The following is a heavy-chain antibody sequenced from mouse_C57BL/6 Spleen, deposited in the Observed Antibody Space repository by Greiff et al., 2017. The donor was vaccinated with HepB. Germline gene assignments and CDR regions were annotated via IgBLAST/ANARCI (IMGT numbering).Heavy chain of an antibody. CDR2: INPNNGGT. CDR1: GYTFTDYY. CDR3: ASLYYDYDGGFAY. D-gene: IGHD2-4*01. Sequence: EVQLQQSGPELVKPGASVKISCKASGYTFTDYYMNWVKQSHGKSLEWIGDINPNNGGTSYNQKFKGKATLTVDKSSSTAYMELRSLTSEDSAVYYCASLYYDYDGGFAYWGQGTLVTVSA. V-gene: IGHV1-26*01. J-gene: IGHJ3*01.